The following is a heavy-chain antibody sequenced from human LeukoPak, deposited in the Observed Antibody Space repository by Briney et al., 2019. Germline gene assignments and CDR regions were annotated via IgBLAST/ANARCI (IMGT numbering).Heavy chain of an antibody. CDR2: IYYSGST. CDR3: AREYGDDNWFDP. CDR1: GGSISSGDYY. D-gene: IGHD4-17*01. V-gene: IGHV4-30-4*01. J-gene: IGHJ5*02. Sequence: SQTLSLTCTVSGGSISSGDYYRSRIRQPPGKGLEWIGYIYYSGSTYYNPSLKSRVTISVDTSKNQFSLKLSSVTAADTAVYYCAREYGDDNWFDPWGQGTLVTVSS.